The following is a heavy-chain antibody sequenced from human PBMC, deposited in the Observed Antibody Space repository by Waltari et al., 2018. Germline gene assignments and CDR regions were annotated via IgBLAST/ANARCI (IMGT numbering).Heavy chain of an antibody. Sequence: EVQLVESGGGLVQPGGSLRLSCAASGFTFSSYWMHWVRQASGKGLVWVSRINSDGSSTSYADSVKGRFTISRDNAKNTLYLQMNSLRAEDTAVYYCARDPETYYSSSWGWFDPWGQGTLVTVSS. J-gene: IGHJ5*02. CDR3: ARDPETYYSSSWGWFDP. CDR2: INSDGSST. V-gene: IGHV3-74*01. D-gene: IGHD6-13*01. CDR1: GFTFSSYW.